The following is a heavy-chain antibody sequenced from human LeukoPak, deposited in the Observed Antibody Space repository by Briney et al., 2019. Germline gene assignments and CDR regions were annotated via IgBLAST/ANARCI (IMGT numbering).Heavy chain of an antibody. J-gene: IGHJ4*02. CDR1: GFTFSSYG. V-gene: IGHV3-33*06. D-gene: IGHD6-19*01. CDR3: AKPQAGSGWYLDIDY. CDR2: IWYDGSNK. Sequence: GSLRLSCAASGFTFSSYGMHRGRQAPGKGLEWVAVIWYDGSNKYYADSVKGRFTISRDNSKNTLYLQMNSLRAEDTAVYYCAKPQAGSGWYLDIDYWGQGTLVTVSS.